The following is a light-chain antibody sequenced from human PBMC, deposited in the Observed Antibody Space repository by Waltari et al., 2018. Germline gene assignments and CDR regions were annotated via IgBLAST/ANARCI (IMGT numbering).Light chain of an antibody. CDR1: SSDVGGYNC. CDR2: DVS. CDR3: SSYTSSSTLV. Sequence: QSALTQHASVSGSPGHSITISCTGTSSDVGGYNCVSWYPQHPGKAPRLMIYDVSKRPSGVSNRFSGSKSGNTASLTISGLQAEDEADYYCSSYTSSSTLVFGGGTKLTVL. J-gene: IGLJ2*01. V-gene: IGLV2-14*01.